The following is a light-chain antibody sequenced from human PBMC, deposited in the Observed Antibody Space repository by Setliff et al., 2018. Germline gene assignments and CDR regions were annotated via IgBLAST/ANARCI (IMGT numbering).Light chain of an antibody. CDR3: GSFSSTTTFYV. V-gene: IGLV2-11*01. CDR2: DVT. Sequence: QSALTQPRSVSGSPGQSVTISCSGTSSDVGGYHLVSWFQQHPGKAPKLMIYDVTKRPAVVPVRFSGSKSGNTASLTISGLQAEDEADYFCGSFSSTTTFYVFGPGTKVTVL. J-gene: IGLJ1*01. CDR1: SSDVGGYHL.